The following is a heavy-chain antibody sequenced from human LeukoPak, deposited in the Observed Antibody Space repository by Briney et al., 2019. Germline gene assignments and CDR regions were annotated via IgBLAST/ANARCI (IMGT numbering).Heavy chain of an antibody. CDR1: GFTFSSYA. CDR2: ISYDGSNK. V-gene: IGHV3-30-3*01. CDR3: ARGASTGTTYFDY. Sequence: PGGSLRLSCAASGFTFSSYAMHWVRQAPGKRLEWVAVISYDGSNKYYADSVKGRFTISRDNSKNTLYLQMNSLRAEDTAVYYCARGASTGTTYFDYWGQGTLVTVSS. D-gene: IGHD1-1*01. J-gene: IGHJ4*02.